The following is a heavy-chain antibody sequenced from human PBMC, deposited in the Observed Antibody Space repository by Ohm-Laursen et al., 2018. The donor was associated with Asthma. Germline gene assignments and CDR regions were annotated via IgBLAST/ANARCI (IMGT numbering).Heavy chain of an antibody. D-gene: IGHD1-26*01. CDR1: GFTFSSYD. CDR3: ARAGMGATTGDAFDI. Sequence: SLRLSCSASGFTFSSYDMHWVRQATGKGLEWVSAIGTAGDTYYPGSVKGRFTISRENAKNSLYLQMNSLRAGDTAVYYCARAGMGATTGDAFDIWGQGTMVTVSS. CDR2: IGTAGDT. J-gene: IGHJ3*02. V-gene: IGHV3-13*01.